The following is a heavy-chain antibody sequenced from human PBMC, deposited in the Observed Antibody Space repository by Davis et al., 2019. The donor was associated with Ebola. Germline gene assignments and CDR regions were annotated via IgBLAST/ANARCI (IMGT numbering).Heavy chain of an antibody. V-gene: IGHV3-30*18. CDR1: GFTLRTYG. J-gene: IGHJ6*04. CDR3: AKEGGTYYYYGMDV. CDR2: ISYDGSNK. D-gene: IGHD1-26*01. Sequence: GESLKISCGVYGFTLRTYGMHWVRQAPGKGLEWVAVISYDGSNKYYADSVKGRFTISRDNSKNTLHLQMNSLRPEDTALYYCAKEGGTYYYYGMDVWGKGTTVTVSS.